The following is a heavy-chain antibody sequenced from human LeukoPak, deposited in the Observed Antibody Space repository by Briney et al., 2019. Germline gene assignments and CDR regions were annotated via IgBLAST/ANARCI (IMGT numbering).Heavy chain of an antibody. CDR2: ISSSSRYI. CDR1: GFNFSTYS. J-gene: IGHJ6*03. CDR3: ARLNYDFWSGVWEGYYMDV. D-gene: IGHD3-3*01. Sequence: GGSLRLSCAASGFNFSTYSMNWVRQAPGKGLECVSSISSSSRYIYYADSVKGRFTISRDNAKNSLYLQVNSLRAEDTAVYYCARLNYDFWSGVWEGYYMDVWGKGTTVTVSS. V-gene: IGHV3-21*01.